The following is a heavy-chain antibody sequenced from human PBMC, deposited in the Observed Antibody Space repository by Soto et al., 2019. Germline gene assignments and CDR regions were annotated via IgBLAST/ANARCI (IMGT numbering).Heavy chain of an antibody. D-gene: IGHD6-19*01. CDR2: INHSGST. V-gene: IGHV4-34*01. Sequence: TSETLSLTCAVYGGSFSGYYWSWIRQPPGKGLEWIGEINHSGSTNYNPSLKSRVTISVDTSKNQFSLKLSSVTAADTAVYYCARPGEGWTNWFDPWGQGTLVTVSS. CDR3: ARPGEGWTNWFDP. CDR1: GGSFSGYY. J-gene: IGHJ5*02.